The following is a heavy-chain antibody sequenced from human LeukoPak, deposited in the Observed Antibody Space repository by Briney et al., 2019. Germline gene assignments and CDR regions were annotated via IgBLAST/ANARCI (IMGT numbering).Heavy chain of an antibody. Sequence: SETLSLTCTVSGGSISSYYWSWIRQPPGKGLEWIGYIYYSGSTNYNPSLKSRVTISVDTSKNQFSLKLSSVTAADTAVYYCAKLIPNWFDPWDQGTLVTVSS. CDR2: IYYSGST. CDR1: GGSISSYY. CDR3: AKLIPNWFDP. D-gene: IGHD2-2*02. J-gene: IGHJ5*02. V-gene: IGHV4-59*01.